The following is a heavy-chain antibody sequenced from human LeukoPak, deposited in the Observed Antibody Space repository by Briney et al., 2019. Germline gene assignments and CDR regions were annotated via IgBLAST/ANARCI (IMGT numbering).Heavy chain of an antibody. CDR1: GLTFSSYA. CDR3: GRGATSWDY. D-gene: IGHD2-2*01. CDR2: IKQDGSEK. J-gene: IGHJ4*02. V-gene: IGHV3-7*01. Sequence: GGSLRLSCAASGLTFSSYAMSWIRQAPGKGLEWVANIKQDGSEKYYVDSVKGRFTISRDNAKNSLYLQVNSLRADDTAVYYCGRGATSWDYWGQGALVSVSS.